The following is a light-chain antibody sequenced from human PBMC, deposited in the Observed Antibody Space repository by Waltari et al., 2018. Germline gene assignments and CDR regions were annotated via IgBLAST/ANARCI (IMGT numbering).Light chain of an antibody. CDR1: QGVRNY. CDR2: AAS. CDR3: LQYNSKPFT. Sequence: DIQMTQSPSSLSASVGDRVPITCRASQGVRNYLSWYQQKPGKPPKRLIYAASSLESGVPSRFSGSGSVTEFTLTISSLQPEDFAAYFCLQYNSKPFTFGPGTKLDIK. J-gene: IGKJ3*01. V-gene: IGKV1-17*01.